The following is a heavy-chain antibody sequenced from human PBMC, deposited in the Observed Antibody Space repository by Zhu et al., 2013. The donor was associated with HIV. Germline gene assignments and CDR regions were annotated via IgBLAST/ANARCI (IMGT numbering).Heavy chain of an antibody. J-gene: IGHJ3*02. CDR1: GYTFTGYY. Sequence: QVQLVQSGAEVKKPGASVKVSCKASGYTFTGYYMYWVRQAPGQGLEWMGLINPNSGVTIYAQKFQGRVTMTRVTMTRDTSITTAYMELSRLRSDDTAVYYCQTIAEADAFDIWGQGTMVTVSS. V-gene: IGHV1-2*02. CDR2: INPNSGVT. CDR3: QTIAEADAFDI. D-gene: IGHD6-13*01.